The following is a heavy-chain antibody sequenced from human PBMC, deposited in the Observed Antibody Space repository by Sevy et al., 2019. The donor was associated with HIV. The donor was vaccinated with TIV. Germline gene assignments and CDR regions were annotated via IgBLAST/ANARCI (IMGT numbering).Heavy chain of an antibody. V-gene: IGHV3-30*02. D-gene: IGHD3-22*01. CDR3: ASHYYDSTGYYFPLDY. CDR2: IRFDGSMK. CDR1: GFRFSDYG. Sequence: GGSLRLSCAASGFRFSDYGMHWVRQAPGKGLEWVSLIRFDGSMKYIADSVKGRFTISRDKVKDTLYLQMNSLRAEDTAVYYCASHYYDSTGYYFPLDYWGQGTLVTVSS. J-gene: IGHJ4*02.